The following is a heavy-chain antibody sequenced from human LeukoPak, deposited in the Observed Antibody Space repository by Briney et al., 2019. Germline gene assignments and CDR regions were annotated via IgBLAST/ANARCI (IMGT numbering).Heavy chain of an antibody. V-gene: IGHV4-34*01. CDR2: INHSGST. CDR3: ARGGLRYYYGSGSYPTSARFDY. CDR1: GGSFSGYY. Sequence: SETLSLTCAVYGGSFSGYYWSWLRQPPGKGLEWIGEINHSGSTNYNPSLKSRVTISEDTSKNQFSLKLSSVTAADTAVYYCARGGLRYYYGSGSYPTSARFDYWGQGTLVTVSS. D-gene: IGHD3-10*01. J-gene: IGHJ4*02.